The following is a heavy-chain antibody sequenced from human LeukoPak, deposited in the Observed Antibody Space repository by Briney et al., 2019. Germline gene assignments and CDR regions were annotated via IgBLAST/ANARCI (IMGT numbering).Heavy chain of an antibody. V-gene: IGHV3-15*01. J-gene: IGHJ6*03. CDR3: TTVNPYYYYYYMDV. Sequence: GGSLRLSCAASGFTFSNAWMSWVRQAPGKGLEWVGRIKSKTDGGTTDYAAPVKGRFTISRDDSKNTLYLQMNSLKTEDTAVYYCTTVNPYYYYYYMDVWGKGTTVTVSS. D-gene: IGHD1-14*01. CDR2: IKSKTDGGTT. CDR1: GFTFSNAW.